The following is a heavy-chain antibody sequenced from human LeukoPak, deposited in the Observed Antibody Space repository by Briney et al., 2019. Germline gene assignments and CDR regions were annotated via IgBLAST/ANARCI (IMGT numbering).Heavy chain of an antibody. V-gene: IGHV3-48*01. Sequence: GGSLRLSCAASGFTFSSYSMNWVRQAPGKGLEWVSYISSRSSTTYYADSVKGRFTISRDDSKNTLYLQMNSLRAEDTAVYYCAKDLGRYRNNYFDYWGQGTLVTVSS. D-gene: IGHD1-26*01. CDR2: ISSRSSTT. CDR1: GFTFSSYS. J-gene: IGHJ4*02. CDR3: AKDLGRYRNNYFDY.